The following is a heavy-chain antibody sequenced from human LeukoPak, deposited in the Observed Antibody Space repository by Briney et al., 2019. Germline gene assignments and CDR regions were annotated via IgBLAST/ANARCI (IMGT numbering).Heavy chain of an antibody. CDR3: ATHEILTGYPYFDY. CDR2: INQDGSEK. D-gene: IGHD3-9*01. Sequence: PGGSLRLSCVASGFIFSSYAMHWVRQAPGKGLEWVANINQDGSEKYFVDFVKGRFTISRDNAENSLYLQMSSLGAEDTAVYYCATHEILTGYPYFDYWGQGTLVTVSS. V-gene: IGHV3-7*01. CDR1: GFIFSSYA. J-gene: IGHJ4*02.